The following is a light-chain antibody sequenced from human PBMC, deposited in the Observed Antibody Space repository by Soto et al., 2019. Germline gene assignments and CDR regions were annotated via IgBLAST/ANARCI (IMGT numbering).Light chain of an antibody. CDR2: DVS. J-gene: IGLJ1*01. V-gene: IGLV2-14*01. CDR3: SSYTSSSTLYV. CDR1: SSDVGGYNY. Sequence: QSVLTQPASVSGSPGQSITISCTGTSSDVGGYNYVSWYQQHPGKAPTLMIYDVSKRPSGVSNHFSGSKSGNTASLTISGLQAEDEADYYCSSYTSSSTLYVFGTGTKVTVL.